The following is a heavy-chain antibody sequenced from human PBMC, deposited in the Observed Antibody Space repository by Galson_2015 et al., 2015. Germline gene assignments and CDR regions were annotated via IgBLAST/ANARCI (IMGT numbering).Heavy chain of an antibody. CDR3: ARVSRYGDYGMDV. J-gene: IGHJ6*02. D-gene: IGHD4-17*01. CDR2: IKQDGSEK. Sequence: SLRLSCAASGFTFSSYWMSWVRQAPGKGLEWVANIKQDGSEKYYVDSVKGRFTISRDNAKNSPYLQMNSLRDEDTAVYYCARVSRYGDYGMDVWGQGTTVTVSS. V-gene: IGHV3-7*01. CDR1: GFTFSSYW.